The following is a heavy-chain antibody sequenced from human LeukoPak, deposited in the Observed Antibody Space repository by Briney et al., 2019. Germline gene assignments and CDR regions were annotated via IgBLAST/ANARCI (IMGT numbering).Heavy chain of an antibody. CDR2: ISAYNGNT. J-gene: IGHJ4*02. D-gene: IGHD3-22*01. V-gene: IGHV1-18*01. CDR3: ARDLGRILSIVATYFYYYDSSGYLNY. CDR1: GYTFTIYG. Sequence: ASVKVSCKASGYTFTIYGISWVRQAPGQGLEWMGWISAYNGNTNYAQKLQGRVTMTTDTSTSTAYMELRSLRSDDTAVYYCARDLGRILSIVATYFYYYDSSGYLNYWGQGTLVTVSS.